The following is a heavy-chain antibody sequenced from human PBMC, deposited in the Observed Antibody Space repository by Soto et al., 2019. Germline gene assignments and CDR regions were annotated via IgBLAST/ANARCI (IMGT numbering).Heavy chain of an antibody. Sequence: ASVKVSCKASGYTFTIYYMHWVRQAPGQGLEWMGIINPSGGSTSYAQKFQGRVTMTRDTSTSTVYMELSSLRSEDTAVYYCARGGESYYPTLTFDYWGQGTLVTVSS. CDR3: ARGGESYYPTLTFDY. CDR1: GYTFTIYY. J-gene: IGHJ4*02. D-gene: IGHD1-26*01. V-gene: IGHV1-46*01. CDR2: INPSGGST.